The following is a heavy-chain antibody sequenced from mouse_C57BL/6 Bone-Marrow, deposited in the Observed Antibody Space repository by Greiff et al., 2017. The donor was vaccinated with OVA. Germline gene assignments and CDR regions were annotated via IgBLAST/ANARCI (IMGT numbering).Heavy chain of an antibody. D-gene: IGHD1-1*01. Sequence: QVQLQQSGPELVKPGASVKISCKASGYAFSSSWMNWVKQRPGKGLEWIGRIYPGDGDTNYNGKFKGKATLTADKSSSTAYMQLSSLTSEDSAVYFGARVLLRYGKGFDYWGQGTTLTVSS. J-gene: IGHJ2*01. V-gene: IGHV1-82*01. CDR1: GYAFSSSW. CDR3: ARVLLRYGKGFDY. CDR2: IYPGDGDT.